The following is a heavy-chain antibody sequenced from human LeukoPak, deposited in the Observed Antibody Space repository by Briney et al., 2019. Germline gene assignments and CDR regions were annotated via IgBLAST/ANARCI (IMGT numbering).Heavy chain of an antibody. J-gene: IGHJ4*02. CDR3: ARERRRYFDWLTYFDY. D-gene: IGHD3-9*01. CDR2: IYSGGST. Sequence: GGSLRLSCAASGFTVSSNYMSWVRQAPGKGLEWVSVIYSGGSTYYADSVKGRFTISRDNSKNTLYLQMNSLRAEDTAVYYCARERRRYFDWLTYFDYWGQGTLVTVSS. V-gene: IGHV3-53*01. CDR1: GFTVSSNY.